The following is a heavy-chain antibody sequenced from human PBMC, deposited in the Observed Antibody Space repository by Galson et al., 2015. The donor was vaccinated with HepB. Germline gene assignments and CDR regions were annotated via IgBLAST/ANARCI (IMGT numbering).Heavy chain of an antibody. D-gene: IGHD2-2*02. J-gene: IGHJ3*02. CDR2: ISGSGGST. CDR3: ARDREVVPAAIGAFDI. CDR1: GFTFSSYA. V-gene: IGHV3-23*01. Sequence: SLRLSCAASGFTFSSYAMSWVRQAPGKGLEWVSAISGSGGSTYYADSVKGRFTISRDNSKNTLYLQMNSLRAEDTAVYYCARDREVVPAAIGAFDIWGQGTIVTVSS.